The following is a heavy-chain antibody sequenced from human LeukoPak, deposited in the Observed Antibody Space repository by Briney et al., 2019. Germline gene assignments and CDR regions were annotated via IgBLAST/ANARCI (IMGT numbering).Heavy chain of an antibody. D-gene: IGHD6-13*01. CDR3: ARLFSSSWYAQFDY. V-gene: IGHV4-59*12. CDR1: GGSISSYY. CDR2: IYYSGST. J-gene: IGHJ4*02. Sequence: SETLSLTCTASGGSISSYYWSWIRQPPGKGLEWIGYIYYSGSTNYNPSLKSRVTISVDTSKNQFSLKLSSVTAADTAVYYCARLFSSSWYAQFDYWGQGTLVTVSS.